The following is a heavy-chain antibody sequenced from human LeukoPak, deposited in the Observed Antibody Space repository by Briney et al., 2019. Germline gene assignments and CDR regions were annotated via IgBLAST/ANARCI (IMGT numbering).Heavy chain of an antibody. CDR3: ARDSRGLISVAGIDY. V-gene: IGHV3-30-3*01. J-gene: IGHJ4*02. CDR1: GFTFGRYA. Sequence: GTSLRLSCAASGFTFGRYALHWVRRAPAKGLEWVAVISYDGSNKYYADSVKGRFTISRDSSKNTVSLQMNSLRAEDTAMYYCARDSRGLISVAGIDYWGQGTLVTVSS. D-gene: IGHD6-19*01. CDR2: ISYDGSNK.